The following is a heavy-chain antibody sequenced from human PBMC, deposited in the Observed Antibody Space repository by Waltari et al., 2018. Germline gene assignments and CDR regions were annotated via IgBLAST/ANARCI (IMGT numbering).Heavy chain of an antibody. CDR2: IYWDDDK. CDR3: AHSSWSKGYYFDD. Sequence: QITLQESGPTLVKPTQTLTVTCTLSGLSISSTGVGVGWIRQPPGKALEWLALIYWDDDKRYSPSLGRRPTISKYTSRNQVVLTMTNMDPVDTGTYFCAHSSWSKGYYFDDWGQGTLVTVSS. D-gene: IGHD6-13*01. J-gene: IGHJ4*02. V-gene: IGHV2-5*02. CDR1: GLSISSTGVG.